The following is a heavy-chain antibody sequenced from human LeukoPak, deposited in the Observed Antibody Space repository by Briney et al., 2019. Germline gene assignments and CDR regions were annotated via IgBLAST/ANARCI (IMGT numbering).Heavy chain of an antibody. Sequence: GSLRLSCAASGFTFSSYAMSWVRQAPGKGLEWVSAISGSGGSTYYADSVKGRFTISRDNSKNTLYLQMNSLRAEDTAVYYCAKDRDSSGAAYDAFDIWGQGTMVTVSS. CDR2: ISGSGGST. J-gene: IGHJ3*02. V-gene: IGHV3-23*01. D-gene: IGHD6-19*01. CDR3: AKDRDSSGAAYDAFDI. CDR1: GFTFSSYA.